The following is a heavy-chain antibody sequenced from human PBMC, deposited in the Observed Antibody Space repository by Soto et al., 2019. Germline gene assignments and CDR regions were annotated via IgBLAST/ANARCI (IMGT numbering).Heavy chain of an antibody. J-gene: IGHJ4*02. D-gene: IGHD2-2*02. V-gene: IGHV4-34*01. CDR2: INHSGRT. CDR1: GGSFSGYY. CDR3: ARGLGPPYCSSTSCYNYFDY. Sequence: SETLSLTCAVYGGSFSGYYWSWICQPPGKGLEWIGEINHSGRTNYNPSLKSRVTISVDTSKNQFSLKLSSVTAADTAVYYCARGLGPPYCSSTSCYNYFDYWGQGTLVTVSS.